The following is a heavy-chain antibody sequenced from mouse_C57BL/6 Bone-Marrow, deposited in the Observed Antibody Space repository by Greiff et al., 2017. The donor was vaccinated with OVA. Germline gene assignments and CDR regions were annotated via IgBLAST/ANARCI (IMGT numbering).Heavy chain of an antibody. Sequence: VQLQQSGPELVKPGASVKISCKASGYAFSSSWMNWVKQRPGKGLEWIGRIYPGDGDTNYNGKFKGKATLTADKSSSTAYMQLSSLTSEDSAVYFCAREREDGYYKTYYYAMDYWGQGTSVTVSS. CDR3: AREREDGYYKTYYYAMDY. CDR1: GYAFSSSW. D-gene: IGHD2-3*01. V-gene: IGHV1-82*01. J-gene: IGHJ4*01. CDR2: IYPGDGDT.